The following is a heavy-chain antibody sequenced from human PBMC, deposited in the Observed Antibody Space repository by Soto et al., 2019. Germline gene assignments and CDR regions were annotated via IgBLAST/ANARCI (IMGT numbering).Heavy chain of an antibody. J-gene: IGHJ3*02. V-gene: IGHV4-34*01. CDR2: INYSGST. CDR3: ARTYGSGSRGTLDI. CDR1: GDSSSSHY. Sequence: SETLSLTCSVSGDSSSSHYWSWFRQPPGKGLEWIGEINYSGSTNYNPSLKSRVTISVDTPKNQLSLKLSSVTAADTAVYYCARTYGSGSRGTLDIWGQGTMVTVSS. D-gene: IGHD3-10*01.